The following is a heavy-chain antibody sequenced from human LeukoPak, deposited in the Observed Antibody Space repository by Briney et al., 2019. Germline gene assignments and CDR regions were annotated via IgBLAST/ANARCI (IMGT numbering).Heavy chain of an antibody. CDR3: ARDGSSRSSWYDA. CDR1: GYTFTGYY. CDR2: INPNSGGT. Sequence: GASVKVSCKASGYTFTGYYMHWVRQAPGQGLEWMGRINPNSGGTNYAQKFQGRVTMTRDTSISTAYMELSRLRSEDTAVYYCARDGSSRSSWYDAWGQGTLVTVSS. D-gene: IGHD6-13*01. J-gene: IGHJ5*02. V-gene: IGHV1-2*06.